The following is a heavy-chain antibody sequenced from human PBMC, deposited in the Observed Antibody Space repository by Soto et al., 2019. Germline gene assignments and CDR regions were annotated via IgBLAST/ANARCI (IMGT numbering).Heavy chain of an antibody. D-gene: IGHD3-10*01. J-gene: IGHJ3*02. V-gene: IGHV3-30*18. Sequence: QVQLVESGGGVVQPGRSLRLSCAASGFTFSSYGMHWVRQAPGKGLEWVAVISYDGSNKYYADSVKGRFTISRDNSKNTLYLQMNSLRAEDTAVYYCAKAGSGPIDAFDIWGQGTMVTVSS. CDR1: GFTFSSYG. CDR2: ISYDGSNK. CDR3: AKAGSGPIDAFDI.